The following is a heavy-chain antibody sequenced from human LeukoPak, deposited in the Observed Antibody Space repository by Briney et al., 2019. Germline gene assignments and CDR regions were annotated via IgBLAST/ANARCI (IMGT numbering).Heavy chain of an antibody. CDR2: ITNNNGKT. J-gene: IGHJ4*02. CDR3: AKDHPSSGWPTFEY. CDR1: GFTFSRYA. Sequence: GGSLRLSCAASGFTFSRYAMSWVRQVPGKGLEWVASITNNNGKTYYAYSVKGRFTISRDESENTVFLQMNGLRAEDTAVYYCAKDHPSSGWPTFEYWGQGTLVTVSS. V-gene: IGHV3-23*01. D-gene: IGHD6-19*01.